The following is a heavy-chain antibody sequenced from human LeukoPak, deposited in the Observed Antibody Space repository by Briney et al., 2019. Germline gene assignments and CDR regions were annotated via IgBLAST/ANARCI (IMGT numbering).Heavy chain of an antibody. J-gene: IGHJ4*02. CDR1: GFTFSSYA. Sequence: GGSLRLSCAASGFTFSSYAMSWVRQAPGKGPEWVSAISGRGGSTYYADSVKGRFTISRDNPKNTLYLQMNSLRAEDTAVYYCAKGDDYYGSGSNDYWGQGTLVTVSS. CDR2: ISGRGGST. CDR3: AKGDDYYGSGSNDY. D-gene: IGHD3-10*01. V-gene: IGHV3-23*01.